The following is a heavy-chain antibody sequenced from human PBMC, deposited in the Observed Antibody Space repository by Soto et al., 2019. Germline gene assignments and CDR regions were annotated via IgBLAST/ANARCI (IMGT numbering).Heavy chain of an antibody. J-gene: IGHJ5*02. CDR2: ISASGCST. V-gene: IGHV3-23*01. CDR3: AKDPRVYFGP. CDR1: GFTFSTFA. Sequence: SGGSLRLSCAASGFTFSTFAMSWVRQAPGKGLEWVSAISASGCSTYYADSVKGRFTISRDNSNNTLYLQMNSLRVEDTAVYYCAKDPRVYFGPWGQGTLVTVSS.